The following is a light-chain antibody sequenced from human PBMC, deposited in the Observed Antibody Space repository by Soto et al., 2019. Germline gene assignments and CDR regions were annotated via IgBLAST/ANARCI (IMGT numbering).Light chain of an antibody. CDR2: AAS. Sequence: DIVLTQSPGTLSLSPGDTATLSCRASQSVINNYLAWYQQKPGQAPRVLIYAASSRATGIPDRFSGSGSGTDFTLTISRLEPEDLAVYYCQQYGSIPWTFGQGTKVDIK. V-gene: IGKV3-20*01. CDR3: QQYGSIPWT. J-gene: IGKJ1*01. CDR1: QSVINNY.